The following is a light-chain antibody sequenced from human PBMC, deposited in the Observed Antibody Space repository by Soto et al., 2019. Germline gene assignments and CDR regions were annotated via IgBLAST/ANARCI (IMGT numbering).Light chain of an antibody. V-gene: IGLV2-23*02. J-gene: IGLJ1*01. Sequence: ALTQPASVSGSPGQSITISCTGTINDVGTYNLVSWFQQHPGKAPKLMIYEVTERPSGVSNRFSGSKSGNAASLTTSGLQAEDEADYHCCSYAGGGTYVFGTGTKVTVL. CDR2: EVT. CDR1: INDVGTYNL. CDR3: CSYAGGGTYV.